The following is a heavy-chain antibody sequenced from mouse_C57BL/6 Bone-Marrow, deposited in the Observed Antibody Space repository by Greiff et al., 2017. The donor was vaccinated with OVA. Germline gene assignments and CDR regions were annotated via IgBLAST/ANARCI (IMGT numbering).Heavy chain of an antibody. Sequence: QVQLQQSGAELVKPGASVKISCKASGYTFTDYYINWVKQRPGQGLEWIGKIGPGSGSTYYNEKFKGKATLTADKSSSTAYMQLSSLTSEDSAVYFCARREDYYGSSNWYFDVWGTGTTVTVSS. CDR1: GYTFTDYY. CDR2: IGPGSGST. J-gene: IGHJ1*03. CDR3: ARREDYYGSSNWYFDV. V-gene: IGHV1-77*01. D-gene: IGHD1-1*01.